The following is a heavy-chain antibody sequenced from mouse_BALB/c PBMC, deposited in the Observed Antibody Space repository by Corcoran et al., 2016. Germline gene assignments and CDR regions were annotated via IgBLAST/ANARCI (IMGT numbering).Heavy chain of an antibody. D-gene: IGHD2-1*01. J-gene: IGHJ4*01. CDR3: ARGNGNYEGAMDY. CDR2: ISCYNGAT. Sequence: LMKTGASVKISCKASGYSFTGYYMHWVKQSHGKSLEWIGYISCYNGATSYNQKFKGKATFTVDTSSSTAYMQFNSLTSEDSAVYYCARGNGNYEGAMDYWGQGTSVTVSS. V-gene: IGHV1S34*01. CDR1: GYSFTGYY.